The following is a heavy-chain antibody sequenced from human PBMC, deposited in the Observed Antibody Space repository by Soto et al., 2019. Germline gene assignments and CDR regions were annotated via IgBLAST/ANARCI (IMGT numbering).Heavy chain of an antibody. CDR2: GNHRGDN. V-gene: IGHV4-34*01. CDR3: GRGRGYRRFVDY. D-gene: IGHD5-12*01. Sequence: QVQLYQWGAGLLKASETLSLTCNVSVPSFTSYYWTWVRQAPGKGLEWIGEGNHRGDNTYNPSLVSRVAISVDTCKNQFSLMLTSVTGGDTGVYFCGRGRGYRRFVDYWCQGTLVTVAS. CDR1: VPSFTSYY. J-gene: IGHJ4*02.